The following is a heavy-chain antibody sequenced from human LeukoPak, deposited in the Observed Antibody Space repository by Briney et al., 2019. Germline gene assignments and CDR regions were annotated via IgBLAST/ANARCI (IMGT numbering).Heavy chain of an antibody. J-gene: IGHJ4*02. CDR3: ARDASSVWFGEPNFDY. D-gene: IGHD3-10*01. V-gene: IGHV3-30-3*01. Sequence: GGSLRLSCAASGFTFSSYAMHWVRQAPGKGLEWVAVISYDGSNKYYADSGKGRFTISRDNSKNTLYLQMNSLRAEDTAVYYCARDASSVWFGEPNFDYWGQGTLVTVSS. CDR2: ISYDGSNK. CDR1: GFTFSSYA.